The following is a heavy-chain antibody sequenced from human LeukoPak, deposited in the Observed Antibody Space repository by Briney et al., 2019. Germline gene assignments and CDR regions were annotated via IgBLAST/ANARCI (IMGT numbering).Heavy chain of an antibody. Sequence: GSLRLSCAASGFTFSNYAMSWVRQAPGKGLEWVSAISGSGGSTYYADSVKGRFTISRDNSRNTLYLQMNSLRVEDTALYYCARGPHPYTSGWYHFDYWGQGTLVTVSS. CDR1: GFTFSNYA. CDR3: ARGPHPYTSGWYHFDY. D-gene: IGHD6-19*01. CDR2: ISGSGGST. V-gene: IGHV3-23*01. J-gene: IGHJ4*02.